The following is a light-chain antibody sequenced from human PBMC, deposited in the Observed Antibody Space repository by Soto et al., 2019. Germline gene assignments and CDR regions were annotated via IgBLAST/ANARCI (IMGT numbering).Light chain of an antibody. J-gene: IGKJ3*01. V-gene: IGKV1-6*01. Sequence: AIQITQSPSSLSASVGDRLTITCGASQGIRNDLDWFQQKPGKAPKLLIYAASNLQSGVPARFRGSGSGTDFTLTISSLQPEDFATYYCLQKDFYPFTFGPGTKVDI. CDR3: LQKDFYPFT. CDR1: QGIRND. CDR2: AAS.